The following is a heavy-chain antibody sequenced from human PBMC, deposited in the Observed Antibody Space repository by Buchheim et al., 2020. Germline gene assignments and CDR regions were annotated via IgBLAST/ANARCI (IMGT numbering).Heavy chain of an antibody. V-gene: IGHV3-48*03. J-gene: IGHJ4*02. CDR2: MTSSGSTI. CDR1: GFTFSSYE. Sequence: EVQLVESGGGLVQPGGSLRLSCAASGFTFSSYEMNWVRQAPGKGREWVSYMTSSGSTIFYADSVKGRFTISRDNAKNSLYLQMNNLRAEDTAVYYCVRESGTYFDYWGQGTL. D-gene: IGHD1-26*01. CDR3: VRESGTYFDY.